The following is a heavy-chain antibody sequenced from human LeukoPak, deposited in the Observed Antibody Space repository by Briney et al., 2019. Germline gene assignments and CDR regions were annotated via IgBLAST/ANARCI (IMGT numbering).Heavy chain of an antibody. CDR1: GFTFSSSW. CDR2: IKQDGSEK. CDR3: AREEGGKLGIDYYFDY. J-gene: IGHJ4*02. D-gene: IGHD7-27*01. V-gene: IGHV3-7*01. Sequence: GGSLRLSCAASGFTFSSSWMTWVRQAPGKGLEWVANIKQDGSEKYYVDSVKGRFTISRDNARNSLYLQMNSLRAEDTAVYYCAREEGGKLGIDYYFDYWGQGTLVTVSS.